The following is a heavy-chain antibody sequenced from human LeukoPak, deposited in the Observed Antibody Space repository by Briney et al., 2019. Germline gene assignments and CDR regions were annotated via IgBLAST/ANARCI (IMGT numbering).Heavy chain of an antibody. CDR1: GYSISSGYY. V-gene: IGHV4-38-2*02. D-gene: IGHD3-22*01. CDR2: IFYSGST. J-gene: IGHJ3*02. Sequence: SETLSLTCTVSGYSISSGYYWGWVRQPPGKALEWVGNIFYSGSTYYSPSLKSRVTISLDTSRNQFSLNLRSVTAADTAVYYCARANYYDTSGYSRGAFDIWGQGTMVTVSS. CDR3: ARANYYDTSGYSRGAFDI.